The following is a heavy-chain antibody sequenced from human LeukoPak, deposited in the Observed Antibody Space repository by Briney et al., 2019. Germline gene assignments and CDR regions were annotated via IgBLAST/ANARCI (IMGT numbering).Heavy chain of an antibody. CDR2: ISAYNGNT. CDR1: GYTFTSYG. CDR3: ARVPAAIAAAGTIRRRNWFDP. Sequence: ASVKVSCKASGYTFTSYGISWERQAPGQGLEWMGWISAYNGNTNYAQKLQGRVTMTTDTSTSTAYMELRSLRSDDTAVYYCARVPAAIAAAGTIRRRNWFDPWGQGTLVTVSS. V-gene: IGHV1-18*01. J-gene: IGHJ5*02. D-gene: IGHD6-13*01.